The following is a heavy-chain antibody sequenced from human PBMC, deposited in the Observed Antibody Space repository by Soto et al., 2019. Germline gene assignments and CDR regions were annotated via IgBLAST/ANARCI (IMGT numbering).Heavy chain of an antibody. Sequence: SEPPSLTCADYGESISGYCCRWLRQPPGKGLEWIGEINHSGSTNYNPSLKSRVTISVDTSKNQFSLKLSAVTAADTAVYYCARGLVKYNLKGNWFDPRGKGTLVTGSS. V-gene: IGHV4-34*01. CDR3: ARGLVKYNLKGNWFDP. J-gene: IGHJ5*02. CDR1: GESISGYC. CDR2: INHSGST. D-gene: IGHD1-20*01.